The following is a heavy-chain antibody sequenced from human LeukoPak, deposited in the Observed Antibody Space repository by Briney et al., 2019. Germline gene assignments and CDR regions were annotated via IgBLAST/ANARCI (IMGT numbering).Heavy chain of an antibody. CDR2: INHSGST. CDR1: GGSFSGYY. V-gene: IGHV4-34*01. J-gene: IGHJ5*02. D-gene: IGHD3-9*01. CDR3: ARGGPDILTGYPNWFDP. Sequence: PSETLSLTCAVYGGSFSGYYWSWIRQPPGKGLEWIGEINHSGSTNYNPSLKSRVTISVDTSKNQFSLKLSSVTAADTAVYYCARGGPDILTGYPNWFDPWGQGTLVTVSS.